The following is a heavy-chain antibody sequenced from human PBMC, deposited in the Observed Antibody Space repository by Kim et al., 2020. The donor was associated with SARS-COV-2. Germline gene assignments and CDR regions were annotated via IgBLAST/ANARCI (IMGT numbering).Heavy chain of an antibody. J-gene: IGHJ4*02. CDR3: AKCHYDSSGFCDY. D-gene: IGHD3-22*01. Sequence: GGSLRLSCAASGFTFSSYAMTWVRQAPGKGLQWVSGISDSGSNTYYADSAKGRFTISRDNSKNTLYLQMNSLRAEDTAVYYCAKCHYDSSGFCDYWGQGTLVTVSS. CDR2: ISDSGSNT. CDR1: GFTFSSYA. V-gene: IGHV3-23*01.